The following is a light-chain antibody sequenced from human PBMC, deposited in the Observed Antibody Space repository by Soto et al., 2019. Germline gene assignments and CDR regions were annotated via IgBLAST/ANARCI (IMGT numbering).Light chain of an antibody. J-gene: IGKJ2*01. CDR2: GAS. CDR1: QSVSSNY. Sequence: EIVLTQSPGTLSLSPGERATLSCRASQSVSSNYIAWYQQNPGPAPRLLIYGASTRATGIPDRFSGSGSGTDFTLTISRLESEDFAVYFCQQYGRSPPFAFGQGTKVEIK. CDR3: QQYGRSPPFA. V-gene: IGKV3-20*01.